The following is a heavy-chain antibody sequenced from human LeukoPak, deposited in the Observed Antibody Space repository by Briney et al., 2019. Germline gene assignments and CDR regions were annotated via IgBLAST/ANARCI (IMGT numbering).Heavy chain of an antibody. CDR2: IYDSGST. V-gene: IGHV4-59*01. CDR1: GGSITSYY. J-gene: IGHJ4*02. CDR3: ARGNLVGATKPFDY. D-gene: IGHD1-26*01. Sequence: PPETLSLTCTVSGGSITSYYWSWIRQPPGKGLEWIGYIYDSGSTNYNPSFKSRVTISVDTSKNQFSLKLSSVTAADTAVYYCARGNLVGATKPFDYWGQGTLVTVSS.